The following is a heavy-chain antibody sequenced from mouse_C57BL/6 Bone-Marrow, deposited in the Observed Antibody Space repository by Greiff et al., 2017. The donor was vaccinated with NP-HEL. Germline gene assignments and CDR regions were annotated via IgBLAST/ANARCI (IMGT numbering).Heavy chain of an antibody. V-gene: IGHV1-80*01. Sequence: VKLQESGAELVKPGASVKISCKASGYAFSSYWMNWVKQRPGKGLEWIGQIYPGDGDTNYNGKFKGKATLTADKSSSTAYMQLSSLTSEDSAVYFCAREGYGSRYAMDYWGQGTSVTVSS. CDR3: AREGYGSRYAMDY. J-gene: IGHJ4*01. D-gene: IGHD1-1*01. CDR2: IYPGDGDT. CDR1: GYAFSSYW.